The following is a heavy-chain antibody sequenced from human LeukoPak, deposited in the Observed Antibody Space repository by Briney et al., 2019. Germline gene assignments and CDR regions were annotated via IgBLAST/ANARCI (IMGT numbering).Heavy chain of an antibody. D-gene: IGHD4-23*01. Sequence: ASVKVSCKASGYTFSNYYMHWVRQAPGQGLEWMGLINPTGTGTNYAQKFRGRVTMTRDTSTSTVYMELSSLRSEDTAIYYCARGRGFGGNSGFAYWGQGFLVTVSS. CDR2: INPTGTGT. V-gene: IGHV1-46*01. CDR3: ARGRGFGGNSGFAY. J-gene: IGHJ4*02. CDR1: GYTFSNYY.